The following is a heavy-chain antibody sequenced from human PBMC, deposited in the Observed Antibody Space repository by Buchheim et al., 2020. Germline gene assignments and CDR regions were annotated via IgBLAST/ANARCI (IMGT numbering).Heavy chain of an antibody. J-gene: IGHJ6*02. CDR1: GFTFSSYW. V-gene: IGHV3-74*01. CDR3: VTSGSYYYYAMDV. Sequence: EVQLVESGGGLVQPGGSLRLSCAASGFTFSSYWMHWVRQAPGKGLVCVARINSDGRTTTYADSVKGRFTISSDKAMNTWYLQMNSLRAEDTAVYYCVTSGSYYYYAMDVWGQGTT. D-gene: IGHD3-22*01. CDR2: INSDGRTT.